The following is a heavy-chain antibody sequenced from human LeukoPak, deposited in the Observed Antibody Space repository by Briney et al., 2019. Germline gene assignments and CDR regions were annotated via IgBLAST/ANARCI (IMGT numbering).Heavy chain of an antibody. Sequence: ASVKVSCKASGYTFTGYYIHWVRQAPGQGLEWMGWINPNSGGTNYAQKFQGRVTMTRDTSISTGYMELSRLRSDDTAVYYCARAAFPSSFDYWGQGTLVIVSS. D-gene: IGHD2-21*01. CDR3: ARAAFPSSFDY. CDR1: GYTFTGYY. V-gene: IGHV1-2*02. J-gene: IGHJ4*02. CDR2: INPNSGGT.